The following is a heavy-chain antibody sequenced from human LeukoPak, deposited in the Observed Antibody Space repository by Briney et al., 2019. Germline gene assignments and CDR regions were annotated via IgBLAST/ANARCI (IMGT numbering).Heavy chain of an antibody. J-gene: IGHJ6*02. D-gene: IGHD5-18*01. Sequence: SETLSLTCTVSGGSISSYYWIWIRQPPGKGLEWIGYIYYSGSTNYNPSLKSRVTISVDTSKNQFSLKLSSVTAADTAVYYCARASYSYGSYYYYYGMDVWGQGTTVTVSS. CDR1: GGSISSYY. V-gene: IGHV4-59*01. CDR2: IYYSGST. CDR3: ARASYSYGSYYYYYGMDV.